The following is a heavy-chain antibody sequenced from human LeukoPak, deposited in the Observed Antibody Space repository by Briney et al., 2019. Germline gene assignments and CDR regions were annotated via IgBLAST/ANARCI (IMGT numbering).Heavy chain of an antibody. J-gene: IGHJ4*02. D-gene: IGHD2/OR15-2a*01. Sequence: ASVTVSFKASGYTFTKYDINGVRQAAGQGGEWMGWMNPNSGKTGYAQKFQGRVTITRNTSISTAYMELSSLRSEDTAVYYCARTFAIGGIDYWGQGTLATVSS. CDR1: GYTFTKYD. CDR3: ARTFAIGGIDY. CDR2: MNPNSGKT. V-gene: IGHV1-8*03.